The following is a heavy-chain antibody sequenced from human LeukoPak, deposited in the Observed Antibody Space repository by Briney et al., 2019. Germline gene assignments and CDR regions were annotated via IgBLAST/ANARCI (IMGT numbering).Heavy chain of an antibody. CDR2: IYYRGTT. CDR3: ARLTYHDFWGASPA. J-gene: IGHJ5*02. V-gene: IGHV4-59*01. CDR1: GGSISSYY. Sequence: PSETLSLTCTVSGGSISSYYWSWIRQPPGKGLEWIGNIYYRGTTNYNPFLKSRLTISVDTSKNQFSLKLTSVTAADTAIYYCARLTYHDFWGASPAWGQGTLVTVSS. D-gene: IGHD3-3*01.